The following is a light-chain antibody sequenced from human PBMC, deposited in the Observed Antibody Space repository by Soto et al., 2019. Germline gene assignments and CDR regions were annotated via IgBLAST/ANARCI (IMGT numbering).Light chain of an antibody. Sequence: TQSAGTLTWSQRERASLSCRASQSVTTSYLAWYQRKPGQAPRLLIYGASSRATGIPNRFSGSGSVTDFTLTISRLEPEDCAVYYCQHYGSSPRFGQGTRLEIK. J-gene: IGKJ5*01. V-gene: IGKV3-20*01. CDR1: QSVTTSY. CDR3: QHYGSSPR. CDR2: GAS.